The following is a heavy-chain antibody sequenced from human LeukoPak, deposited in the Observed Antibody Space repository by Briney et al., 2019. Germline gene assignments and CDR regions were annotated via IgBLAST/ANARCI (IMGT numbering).Heavy chain of an antibody. D-gene: IGHD6-6*01. Sequence: PGGSLRLSCAASGFTFSSYAMHWVRQAPGKGLEWVAVISYDGSNKYYADSVKGRFTISRDNSKNTLYLQMNSLRAEDTAVYYCARDYTIAARPLVVSGFDYWGQGTLVTVSS. CDR1: GFTFSSYA. CDR2: ISYDGSNK. CDR3: ARDYTIAARPLVVSGFDY. V-gene: IGHV3-30*01. J-gene: IGHJ4*02.